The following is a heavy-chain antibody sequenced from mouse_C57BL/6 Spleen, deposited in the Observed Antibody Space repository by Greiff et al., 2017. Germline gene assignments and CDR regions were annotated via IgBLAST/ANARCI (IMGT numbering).Heavy chain of an antibody. J-gene: IGHJ3*01. V-gene: IGHV1-82*01. CDR3: AREGNYDYGGWFAY. CDR1: GYAFSSSW. D-gene: IGHD2-4*01. CDR2: IYPGDGDT. Sequence: QVQLKQSGPELVKPGASVKISCKASGYAFSSSWMNWVKQRPGKGLEWIGRIYPGDGDTNYNGKFKGKATLTADKSSSTAYMQLSSLKSEDYAVYFCAREGNYDYGGWFAYWGQGTLVTVSA.